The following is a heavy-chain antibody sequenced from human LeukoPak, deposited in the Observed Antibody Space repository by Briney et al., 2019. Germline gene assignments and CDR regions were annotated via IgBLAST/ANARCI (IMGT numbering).Heavy chain of an antibody. D-gene: IGHD3-10*01. J-gene: IGHJ3*02. CDR3: ARDYYGSGSYYNGDAFDI. Sequence: GASVKVSCKASGYTFTSYGISWVRQAPGQGLEWMGGISAYNGNTNYAQKLQGRVTMTTDTSTSTAYMELRSLRSDDTAVYYCARDYYGSGSYYNGDAFDIWGRGTMVTVSS. V-gene: IGHV1-18*01. CDR2: ISAYNGNT. CDR1: GYTFTSYG.